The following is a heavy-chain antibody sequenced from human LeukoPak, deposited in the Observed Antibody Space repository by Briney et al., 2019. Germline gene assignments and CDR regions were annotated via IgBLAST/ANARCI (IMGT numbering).Heavy chain of an antibody. CDR2: ISAYNGNT. V-gene: IGHV1-18*01. J-gene: IGHJ4*02. D-gene: IGHD2-15*01. Sequence: ASVKVSCKASGYTFTTYPINWVRQAPGQGLEWMGWISAYNGNTNYAQKLQGRVTMTTDTSTSTAYMELRSLRSDDTAVYYCARVVNGLLDYWGQGTLVTVSS. CDR3: ARVVNGLLDY. CDR1: GYTFTTYP.